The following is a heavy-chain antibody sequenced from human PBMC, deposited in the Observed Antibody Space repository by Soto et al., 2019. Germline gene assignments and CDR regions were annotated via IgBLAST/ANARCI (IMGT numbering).Heavy chain of an antibody. V-gene: IGHV3-23*01. CDR2: ISGSGGST. J-gene: IGHJ4*02. CDR1: GFTFSSYA. CDR3: AKPRGITTPKTVSSNDY. D-gene: IGHD3-10*01. Sequence: GGSLRLSCAASGFTFSSYAMSWVRQAPGKGLEWVSAISGSGGSTYYADSVKGRFTISRDNSKNTLYLQMNSLRAEDTAVYYCAKPRGITTPKTVSSNDYWGQGTLVTVSS.